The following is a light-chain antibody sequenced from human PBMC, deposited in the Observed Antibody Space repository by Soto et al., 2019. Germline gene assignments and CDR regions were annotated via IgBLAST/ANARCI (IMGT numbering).Light chain of an antibody. CDR1: SSNIGSHL. Sequence: QSVLTQPPSVSGTPGQRVTISCSGSSSNIGSHLVNWYQQVPGTAPRLLIYTNNQRPSGVPDRFSDSKSGTSASLATSGLQSEDEADYYCAAWDGSLQSWVFGGGTKLTVL. J-gene: IGLJ3*02. CDR2: TNN. V-gene: IGLV1-44*01. CDR3: AAWDGSLQSWV.